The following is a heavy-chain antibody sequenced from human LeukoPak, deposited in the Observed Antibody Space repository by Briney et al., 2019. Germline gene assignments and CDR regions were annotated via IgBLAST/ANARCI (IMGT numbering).Heavy chain of an antibody. D-gene: IGHD3-10*01. CDR2: IYYSGST. Sequence: SETLSLTCTVSGGSISSGDYYWSWIRQPPGKGLEWIGYIYYSGSTYYNPSLKSRVTISVDTSKNQFSLKLSSVTAADTAVYYCAREAVWFGDPPREYYYYYMDVWGKGTTVTVSS. J-gene: IGHJ6*03. CDR1: GGSISSGDYY. V-gene: IGHV4-30-4*08. CDR3: AREAVWFGDPPREYYYYYMDV.